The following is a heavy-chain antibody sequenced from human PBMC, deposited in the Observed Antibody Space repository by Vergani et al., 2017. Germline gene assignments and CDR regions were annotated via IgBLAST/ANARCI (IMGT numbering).Heavy chain of an antibody. D-gene: IGHD3-9*01. CDR2: IYHSGGA. V-gene: IGHV4-39*01. J-gene: IGHJ4*02. CDR1: GGSITSSSYY. CDR3: ARTESFILRYFHWAL. Sequence: QLHLQESGPGLVKPSETLSLTCTVSGGSITSSSYYLGWIRQPPGKGLEWIGNIYHSGGAYYNPSLKCGVTISVYTSKNQFSLEVTSVTAADTAIYFCARTESFILRYFHWALWGQGALVTVSS.